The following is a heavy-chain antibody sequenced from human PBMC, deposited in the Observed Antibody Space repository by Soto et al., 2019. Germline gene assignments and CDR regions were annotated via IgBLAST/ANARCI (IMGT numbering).Heavy chain of an antibody. V-gene: IGHV1-18*01. Sequence: ASVKVSCKASGYTFTSYGISWVRQAPGQGLEWMGWISAYNGNTNYAQKLQGRVTMTTDTSTSTAYMELRSLRSDDTAVEYCAGAPVIMTMVRCVVALDAFDIWSQGTMVTDSS. CDR3: AGAPVIMTMVRCVVALDAFDI. J-gene: IGHJ3*02. CDR1: GYTFTSYG. D-gene: IGHD3-10*01. CDR2: ISAYNGNT.